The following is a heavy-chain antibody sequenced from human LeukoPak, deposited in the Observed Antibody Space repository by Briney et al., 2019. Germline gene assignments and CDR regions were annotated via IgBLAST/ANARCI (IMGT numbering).Heavy chain of an antibody. CDR3: ARARAPRIAARPINDY. D-gene: IGHD6-6*01. CDR2: ISSSSSTI. Sequence: GGSLRLSCAASGFTFSSYAMSWIRQAPGKGLEWVSYISSSSSTIYYADSVKGRFTISRDNAKNSLYLQMNSLRAEDTAVYYCARARAPRIAARPINDYWGQGTLVTVSS. J-gene: IGHJ4*02. V-gene: IGHV3-48*01. CDR1: GFTFSSYA.